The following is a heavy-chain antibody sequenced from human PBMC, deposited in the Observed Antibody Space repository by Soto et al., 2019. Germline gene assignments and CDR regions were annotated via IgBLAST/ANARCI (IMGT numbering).Heavy chain of an antibody. V-gene: IGHV3-43*01. J-gene: IGHJ6*02. CDR3: AEDRSGWSYYYYGMDV. CDR2: ISWDGGST. CDR1: GFTFDDYT. D-gene: IGHD6-19*01. Sequence: GGSLRLPCAASGFTFDDYTMHWVRQAPGKGLEWVSLISWDGGSTYYADSVKGRFTISRDNSKNSLYLQMNSLRTEDTALYYCAEDRSGWSYYYYGMDVWGQGTTVTVSS.